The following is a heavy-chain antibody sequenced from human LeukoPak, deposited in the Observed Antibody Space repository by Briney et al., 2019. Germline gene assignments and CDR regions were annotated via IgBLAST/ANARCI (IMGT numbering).Heavy chain of an antibody. CDR3: ARDYRAHIVVVPAPPGY. D-gene: IGHD2-2*01. J-gene: IGHJ4*02. Sequence: PGGSLRLSCAASGFTFSSYWMHWVRQAPGKGPVWVSRINNDGSSTTYADSVKGRFTISRDDAKNTLYLQMNSLRAEDTAVYYCARDYRAHIVVVPAPPGYWGQGTLVTVSS. CDR1: GFTFSSYW. V-gene: IGHV3-74*01. CDR2: INNDGSST.